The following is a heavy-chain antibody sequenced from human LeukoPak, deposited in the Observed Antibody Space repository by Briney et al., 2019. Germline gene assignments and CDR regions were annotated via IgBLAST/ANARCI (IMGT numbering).Heavy chain of an antibody. CDR1: GFTFSSYA. J-gene: IGHJ6*02. Sequence: GGSLRPSCAASGFTFSSYAMSWVRQAPGKGLEWVSAISGSGGSTYYADSVKGRFTISRDNSKNTLYLQMNSLRAEDTAVYYCAKDVTVTHYYSMDVWGQGTTVTVSS. CDR2: ISGSGGST. D-gene: IGHD4-17*01. CDR3: AKDVTVTHYYSMDV. V-gene: IGHV3-23*01.